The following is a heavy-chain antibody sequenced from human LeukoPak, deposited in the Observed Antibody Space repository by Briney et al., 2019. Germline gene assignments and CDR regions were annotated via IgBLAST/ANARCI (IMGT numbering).Heavy chain of an antibody. Sequence: SETLSLTCAVYGESFSGYYWSWICQPPRKGLERNAEINHSGSTNYNPSLKSRVTISVDTSKNQFSLKLSSVTAADTAVYDCVRGRVIGDIVATAPRLASPDYWGEGTLVTVS. CDR1: GESFSGYY. D-gene: IGHD5-12*01. J-gene: IGHJ4*02. CDR2: INHSGST. V-gene: IGHV4-34*01. CDR3: VRGRVIGDIVATAPRLASPDY.